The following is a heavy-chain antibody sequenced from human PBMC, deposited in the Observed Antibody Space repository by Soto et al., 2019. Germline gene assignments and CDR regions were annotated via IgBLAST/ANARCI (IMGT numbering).Heavy chain of an antibody. Sequence: QVQLVESGGGVVQPGRSLRLSCAASGFTFSSYGMHWVRQASGKGLEWVAVIWYDGSNKYYADSVKGRFTISRDNSKNTLYLQMNSLRAEDTAVYYCARASSDYYGSGSYSISGLPDYWGQGTLVTVSS. CDR3: ARASSDYYGSGSYSISGLPDY. CDR1: GFTFSSYG. D-gene: IGHD3-10*01. CDR2: IWYDGSNK. J-gene: IGHJ4*02. V-gene: IGHV3-33*01.